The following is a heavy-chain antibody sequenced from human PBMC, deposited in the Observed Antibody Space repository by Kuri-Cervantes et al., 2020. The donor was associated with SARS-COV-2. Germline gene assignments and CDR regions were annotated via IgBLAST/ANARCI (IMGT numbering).Heavy chain of an antibody. CDR1: GFTFSDYY. Sequence: GESLKISCAASGFTFSDYYMSWIRQAPGKGLEWVSYISSSGSTIYYADSVKGRFTISRDNAKNSLYLQMNSLRAEDTAVYYCARATHGGSYSFLYHWGQGTLVTVSS. V-gene: IGHV3-11*01. D-gene: IGHD1-26*01. CDR3: ARATHGGSYSFLYH. J-gene: IGHJ5*02. CDR2: ISSSGSTI.